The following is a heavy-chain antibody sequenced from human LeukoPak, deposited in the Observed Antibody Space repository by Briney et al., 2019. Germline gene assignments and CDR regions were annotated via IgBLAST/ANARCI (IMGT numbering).Heavy chain of an antibody. J-gene: IGHJ5*02. CDR1: GFTFNSYA. CDR2: ISSSGNNT. Sequence: GGSLRLSCAASGFTFNSYAMNWVRQAPGKGLEWVSTISSSGNNTYYTDSVKGRFTISRDNAKNSLYLQMNSLRAEDTAVYYCGVLMSSGWTLHGRGWFDPWGQGTLVTVSS. D-gene: IGHD6-19*01. CDR3: GVLMSSGWTLHGRGWFDP. V-gene: IGHV3-21*01.